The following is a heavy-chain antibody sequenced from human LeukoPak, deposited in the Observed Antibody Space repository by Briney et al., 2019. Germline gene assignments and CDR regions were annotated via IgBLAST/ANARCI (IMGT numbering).Heavy chain of an antibody. CDR3: ARDLADY. J-gene: IGHJ4*02. CDR1: GYTLTSYA. CDR2: INAGNGNT. V-gene: IGHV1-3*01. Sequence: ASVKVSCKASGYTLTSYAMHWVRQAPGQRLEWMGWINAGNGNTKYSQKFQGRVTITRDTSASTAYMELRSLRSDDTAVYYCARDLADYWGQGTLVTVSS.